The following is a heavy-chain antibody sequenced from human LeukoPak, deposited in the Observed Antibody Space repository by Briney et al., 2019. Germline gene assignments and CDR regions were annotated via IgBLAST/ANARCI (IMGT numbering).Heavy chain of an antibody. V-gene: IGHV3-23*01. J-gene: IGHJ4*02. CDR2: IKGSGDST. Sequence: GGSLRLSCAASGFTFSSYWMSWVRQAPGKGLGWVSGIKGSGDSTYYADSVKGRFTISRDNSKNTLYLQMNSLRAEDAALYYCARSPNFYGSGSYGTDWGQGTPVTVSS. D-gene: IGHD3-10*01. CDR3: ARSPNFYGSGSYGTD. CDR1: GFTFSSYW.